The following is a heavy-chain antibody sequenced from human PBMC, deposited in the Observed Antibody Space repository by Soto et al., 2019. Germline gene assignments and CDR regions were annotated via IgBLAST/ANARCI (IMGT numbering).Heavy chain of an antibody. J-gene: IGHJ3*02. CDR3: AKDTPLDSGYDYRAFDI. Sequence: GGSLRLSCAASGFTFDDYAMHWVRQAPGKGLEWVSGISWNSGSIGYADSVKGRFTISRDNAKNSLYLQMNSLRAEDTALYYCAKDTPLDSGYDYRAFDIWGQGTMVTVSS. D-gene: IGHD5-12*01. CDR2: ISWNSGSI. V-gene: IGHV3-9*01. CDR1: GFTFDDYA.